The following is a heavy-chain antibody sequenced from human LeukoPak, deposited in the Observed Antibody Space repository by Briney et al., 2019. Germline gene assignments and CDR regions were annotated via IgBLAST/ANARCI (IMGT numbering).Heavy chain of an antibody. V-gene: IGHV4-59*01. CDR2: IYYSGST. J-gene: IGHJ4*02. CDR3: ARDPHWTNDWVFDS. Sequence: SETLSLTCTVSGGSISSYYWSRIRQPPGKGLEWIGYIYYSGSTDYNPSLKSRVTISIHTSKNQFSLNLSSVTAADTAVYYCARDPHWTNDWVFDSWGQGTLVTVSS. D-gene: IGHD1/OR15-1a*01. CDR1: GGSISSYY.